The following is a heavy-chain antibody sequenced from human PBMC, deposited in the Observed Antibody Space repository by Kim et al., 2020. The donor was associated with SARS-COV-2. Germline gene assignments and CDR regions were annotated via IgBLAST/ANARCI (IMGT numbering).Heavy chain of an antibody. CDR3: SSRPA. Sequence: IKRDGIEKHYVDSVKGRFTISRDNAKNSLYLQMNSLRTEDTAVYYCSSRPAWGQGTLVTVSS. J-gene: IGHJ5*02. CDR2: IKRDGIEK. V-gene: IGHV3-7*01.